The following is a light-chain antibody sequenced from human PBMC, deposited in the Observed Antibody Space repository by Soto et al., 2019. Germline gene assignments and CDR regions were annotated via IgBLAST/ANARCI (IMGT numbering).Light chain of an antibody. J-gene: IGLJ1*01. CDR3: QSYDSSLSGYV. Sequence: QSVLTHPPSLSWAPGQRVTISCTGSSSNIGAGYDVHWYQQLPGTAPKLLIYDNNNRPSGVPDRFSGSKSGTSASLAITGLQAEDEADYYCQSYDSSLSGYVFGTGTKVTVL. CDR2: DNN. CDR1: SSNIGAGYD. V-gene: IGLV1-40*01.